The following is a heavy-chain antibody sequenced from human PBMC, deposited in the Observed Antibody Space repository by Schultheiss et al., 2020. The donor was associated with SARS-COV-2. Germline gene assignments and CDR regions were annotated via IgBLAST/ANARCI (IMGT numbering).Heavy chain of an antibody. D-gene: IGHD4-17*01. CDR1: GFTVSSNY. CDR3: ARDVYGDYGAFDI. V-gene: IGHV3-66*01. Sequence: GGSLRLSCAASGFTVSSNYMSWVRQAPGKGLEWVSVIYSGGSTYYADSVKGRFTISRDNSKNTLYLQMNSLRAEDTAVYYCARDVYGDYGAFDIWGQGTMVTVSS. J-gene: IGHJ3*02. CDR2: IYSGGST.